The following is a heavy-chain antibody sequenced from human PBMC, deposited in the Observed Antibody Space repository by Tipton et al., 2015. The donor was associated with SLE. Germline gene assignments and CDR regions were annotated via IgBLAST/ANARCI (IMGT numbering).Heavy chain of an antibody. Sequence: QSGPEVKKPGASVTVSCKTSGYIFTTHAINWVRQAPGQGLEWMGWIHTTTGNPTYAQGFTGRFVFSLDTSVNTAYPQISSLKAEDTAVFYCAREASYCSDTSCLDSWGQGTLVTVSS. J-gene: IGHJ4*02. CDR3: AREASYCSDTSCLDS. CDR1: GYIFTTHA. CDR2: IHTTTGNP. V-gene: IGHV7-4-1*02. D-gene: IGHD2-2*01.